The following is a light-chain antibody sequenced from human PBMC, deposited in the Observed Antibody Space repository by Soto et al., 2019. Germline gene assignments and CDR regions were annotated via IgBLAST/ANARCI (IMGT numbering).Light chain of an antibody. Sequence: QSVLTQPPSASGSLGQSVTISCTGTSSDVGGHNYVSWYQQHPGRAPKLMIYDVSKRPSGVPDRFSGSKSGNTASLTISGLQAEDEADYYCCSYAGSYTLVFGGGTKLTVL. V-gene: IGLV2-11*01. J-gene: IGLJ2*01. CDR2: DVS. CDR3: CSYAGSYTLV. CDR1: SSDVGGHNY.